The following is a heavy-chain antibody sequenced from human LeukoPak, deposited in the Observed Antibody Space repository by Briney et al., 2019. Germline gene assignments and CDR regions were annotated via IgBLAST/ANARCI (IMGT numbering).Heavy chain of an antibody. D-gene: IGHD2-15*01. CDR3: AKGAWRYCSGGSCYSNYFDY. CDR1: GFIFSNYA. CDR2: ISGSGGST. J-gene: IGHJ4*02. Sequence: GGSLRLSCAASGFIFSNYAMSWVRQAPGKGLEWVSAISGSGGSTYYADSVKGRFTISRDNSKNTLYLQMNSLRAEDTAVYYCAKGAWRYCSGGSCYSNYFDYWGQGTLVTVSS. V-gene: IGHV3-23*01.